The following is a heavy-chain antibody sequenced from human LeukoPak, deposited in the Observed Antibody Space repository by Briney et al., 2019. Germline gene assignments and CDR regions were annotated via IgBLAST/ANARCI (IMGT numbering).Heavy chain of an antibody. V-gene: IGHV3-30*02. J-gene: IGHJ4*02. D-gene: IGHD5-18*01. Sequence: GGSLRLSCAASGFSDSSYGMHWVRQAPGKGLEWVAFIRYDGSNKYYADSVKGRFTISRDNSKNTLYLQMNSLRAEDTAVYYCAKERDTAMVTIDYWGQGTLVTVSS. CDR2: IRYDGSNK. CDR3: AKERDTAMVTIDY. CDR1: GFSDSSYG.